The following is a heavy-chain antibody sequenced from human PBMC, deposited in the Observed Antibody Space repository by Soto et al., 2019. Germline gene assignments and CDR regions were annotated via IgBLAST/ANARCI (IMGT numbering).Heavy chain of an antibody. CDR2: IKQDGSEK. Sequence: EVQLVESGGGLVQPGGSLRLSCAASGFTFSSYWMSWVRQAPGKGLEWVANIKQDGSEKYYVDSVKGRFTISRDNAKNSLYLQMNSLRAEDTAVYYCARTYDFWSGYPYYFDYWGQGTLVTVSS. V-gene: IGHV3-7*01. D-gene: IGHD3-3*01. CDR1: GFTFSSYW. CDR3: ARTYDFWSGYPYYFDY. J-gene: IGHJ4*02.